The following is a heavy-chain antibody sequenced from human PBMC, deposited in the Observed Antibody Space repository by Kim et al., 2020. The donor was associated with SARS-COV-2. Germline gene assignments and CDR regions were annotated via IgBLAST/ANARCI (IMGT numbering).Heavy chain of an antibody. D-gene: IGHD3-10*01. CDR1: GGSFSGYY. Sequence: SETLSLTCAVYGGSFSGYYWSWIRQPPGKGLEWIGEINHSGSTNYNPSLKSRVTISEDTSKNQFSLKLSSVTAADTAVYYCARTGGLRGVIETPYYFDYWGQGTLVTVSS. CDR3: ARTGGLRGVIETPYYFDY. CDR2: INHSGST. V-gene: IGHV4-34*01. J-gene: IGHJ4*02.